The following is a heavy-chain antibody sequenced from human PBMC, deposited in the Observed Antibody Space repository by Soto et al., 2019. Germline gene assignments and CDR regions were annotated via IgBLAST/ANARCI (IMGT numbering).Heavy chain of an antibody. D-gene: IGHD6-19*01. CDR2: MNPNSGNT. J-gene: IGHJ4*02. CDR1: GCTFTSYD. CDR3: ARERSSGWYVDY. Sequence: QVQLVQSGAEVKKPGASVKVSCKACGCTFTSYDINWVRQATGQGLEWMGWMNPNSGNTGYAQKFQGRVTMTRNTSISTAYMELSSLRSEDTAVYYCARERSSGWYVDYWGQGTLVTVSS. V-gene: IGHV1-8*01.